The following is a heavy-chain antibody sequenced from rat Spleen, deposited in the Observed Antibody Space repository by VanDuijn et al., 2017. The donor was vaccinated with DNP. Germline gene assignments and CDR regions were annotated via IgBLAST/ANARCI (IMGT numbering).Heavy chain of an antibody. Sequence: EVQLQESGPGLVKPSQSLSLTCSVTDYSITSVYRWNWIRKLPGNKMEWIGYISYSGSTGYNPSLKSRISITRDTSKNQFFLQLSSVTTEDTATYYCARWNIGTSTLDYWGQGVMVTVSS. CDR2: ISYSGST. CDR3: ARWNIGTSTLDY. J-gene: IGHJ2*01. D-gene: IGHD1-5*01. V-gene: IGHV3-1*01. CDR1: DYSITSVY.